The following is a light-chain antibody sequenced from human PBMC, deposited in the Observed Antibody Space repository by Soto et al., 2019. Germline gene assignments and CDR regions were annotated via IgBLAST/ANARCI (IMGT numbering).Light chain of an antibody. CDR3: HQRSNWPLT. J-gene: IGKJ4*01. Sequence: EIVMTQSPATLSVSPGERATLSCRASQSVSSNLAWYQQKPGQAPRLLIYGASTRATGIPARFSGSGSGTDFTLTISSLEPEDFAVYYCHQRSNWPLTFGGGSMVDVK. CDR2: GAS. V-gene: IGKV3-11*01. CDR1: QSVSSN.